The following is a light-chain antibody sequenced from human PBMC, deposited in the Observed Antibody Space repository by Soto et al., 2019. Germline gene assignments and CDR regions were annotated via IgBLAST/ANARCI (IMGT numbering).Light chain of an antibody. CDR3: QDYYSSWT. Sequence: DIVMTQSPDSLAVSLGERATINCKSSQNNKNYLAWYQQKIGQPPKLLIDWASTRASGVPDRFSGSGSGTDFTLTISSLQAEDVGIYYCQDYYSSWTFGQGTKVEIK. CDR1: QNNKNY. V-gene: IGKV4-1*01. CDR2: WAS. J-gene: IGKJ1*01.